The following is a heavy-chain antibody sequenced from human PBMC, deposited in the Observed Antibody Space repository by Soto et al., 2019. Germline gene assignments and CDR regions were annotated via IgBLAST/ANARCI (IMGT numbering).Heavy chain of an antibody. CDR2: ISYDGSNK. Sequence: GESLRLSCAASRFTFSNYGMHWVRQTPGKGLEWVAVISYDGSNKYYADSVKGRFTISRDNSKNTLYLQMNSLRAEDTAVYYCVKGGYHYFDYWGQGT. V-gene: IGHV3-30*18. J-gene: IGHJ4*02. CDR3: VKGGYHYFDY. CDR1: RFTFSNYG. D-gene: IGHD5-12*01.